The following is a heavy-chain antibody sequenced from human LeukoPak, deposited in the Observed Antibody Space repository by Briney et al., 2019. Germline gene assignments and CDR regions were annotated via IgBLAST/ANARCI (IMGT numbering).Heavy chain of an antibody. CDR1: GFTFSNYW. CDR2: INSDGSST. J-gene: IGHJ4*02. CDR3: ARGGIAVAGTGDY. D-gene: IGHD6-19*01. Sequence: GGSLRLSYAASGFTFSNYWMHWVRQAPGEGLVWVSRINSDGSSTSYADSVKGRFTISRDNAKNTLYLQMSSLRDEDTAVYYCARGGIAVAGTGDYWGQGNLVSVSS. V-gene: IGHV3-74*01.